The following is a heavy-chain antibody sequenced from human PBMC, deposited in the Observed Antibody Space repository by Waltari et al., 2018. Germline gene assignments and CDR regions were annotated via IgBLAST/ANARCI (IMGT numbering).Heavy chain of an antibody. V-gene: IGHV3-7*01. CDR2: KRQVGSVK. J-gene: IGHJ3*02. CDR3: VRGGGSFDI. CDR1: GLTLSYFW. D-gene: IGHD1-26*01. Sequence: EVQLVESGGDLVQPGGSLRLSCAASGLTLSYFWMSWVRQTPGEGWGWVSNKRQVGSVKYYVDSVKVRFTISRDNAKNSLYRQMNSLRVDDTAMYYCVRGGGSFDIWGQGTMVTVSS.